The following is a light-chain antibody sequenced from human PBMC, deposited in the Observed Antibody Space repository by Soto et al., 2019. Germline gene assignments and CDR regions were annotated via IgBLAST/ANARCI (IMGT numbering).Light chain of an antibody. CDR1: SSDVGGYNY. J-gene: IGLJ2*01. CDR3: SSYTSSIL. Sequence: QSVLTQPASVSGSHGQSITISCTGTSSDVGGYNYVSWYQQHPGKAPKLMIYDVSNRPSGVSNRFSGSKSGNTASLTISGLQAEDEADYYCSSYTSSILFGGGTKLTVL. CDR2: DVS. V-gene: IGLV2-14*01.